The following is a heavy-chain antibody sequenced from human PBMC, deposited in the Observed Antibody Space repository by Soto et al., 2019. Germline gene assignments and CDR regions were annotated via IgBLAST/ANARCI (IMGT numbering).Heavy chain of an antibody. Sequence: SLGLSCGVSGFTFSSHAMSWVRQAPGKGLEWVSGINRSSGAMEYGDSVKGRFTISRDNAKNSLYLQMNSLRAEDRALYFCAREHVLLQWSNVFDVWGQGTMVTVSS. CDR3: AREHVLLQWSNVFDV. D-gene: IGHD3-3*01. CDR2: INRSSGAM. J-gene: IGHJ3*01. CDR1: GFTFSSHA. V-gene: IGHV3-9*01.